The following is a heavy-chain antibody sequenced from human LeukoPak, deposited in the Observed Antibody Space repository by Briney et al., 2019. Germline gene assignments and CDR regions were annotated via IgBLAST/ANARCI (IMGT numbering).Heavy chain of an antibody. CDR3: ARMGIYCTNGVCYTLGFGP. Sequence: GGSLRLSCAASGFTFSSYWMHWVRQAPGKGLVWISRINSDGSSTSYADSVKGRFTISRDNAKNTLYLQMNSLRAEDTAVYYCARMGIYCTNGVCYTLGFGPWGQGTLVTVSS. CDR2: INSDGSST. CDR1: GFTFSSYW. D-gene: IGHD2-8*01. J-gene: IGHJ5*02. V-gene: IGHV3-74*01.